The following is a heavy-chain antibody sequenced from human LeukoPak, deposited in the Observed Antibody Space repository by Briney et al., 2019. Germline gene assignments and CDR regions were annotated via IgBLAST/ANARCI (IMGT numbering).Heavy chain of an antibody. CDR2: ISGRGDST. Sequence: GGSLRLSCAASGFTFSTYAMSWVRQAPGKGLEWVSVISGRGDSTYYADSVKGRFTISRDNSKNTLYLQMNSLRADDTAVYYCAKSTAYPNYWGQGTLVTVSS. V-gene: IGHV3-23*01. J-gene: IGHJ4*02. CDR3: AKSTAYPNY. CDR1: GFTFSTYA.